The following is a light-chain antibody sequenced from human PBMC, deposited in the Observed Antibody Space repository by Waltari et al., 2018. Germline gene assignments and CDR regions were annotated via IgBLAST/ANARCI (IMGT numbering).Light chain of an antibody. CDR1: QSVSSSY. CDR2: GAS. J-gene: IGKJ4*01. CDR3: QQYGSSPRLT. V-gene: IGKV3-20*01. Sequence: RASQSVSSSYLAWYQQKPGQAPRLLSYGASSRATGIPDRFSGSGSGTDFTLTISRLEPEDFAVYYCQQYGSSPRLTFGGGTKVEIK.